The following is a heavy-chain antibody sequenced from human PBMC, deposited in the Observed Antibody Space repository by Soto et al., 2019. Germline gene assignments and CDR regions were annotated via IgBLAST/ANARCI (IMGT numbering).Heavy chain of an antibody. D-gene: IGHD1-26*01. J-gene: IGHJ4*02. V-gene: IGHV4-59*01. CDR3: ASKSGRWELL. CDR2: ICNSGST. CDR1: GGSISSYY. Sequence: PSETLSLTCTVSGGSISSYYWSWIRQPPGKGLEWIGYICNSGSTNYNPSLKSRVTISRDTSKNQFSRNLSSVTAADTAVYYCASKSGRWELLWSQGTLFTVSS.